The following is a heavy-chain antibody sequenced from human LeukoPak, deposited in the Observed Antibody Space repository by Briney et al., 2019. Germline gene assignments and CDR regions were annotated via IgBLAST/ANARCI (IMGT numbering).Heavy chain of an antibody. D-gene: IGHD6-6*01. J-gene: IGHJ4*02. CDR2: ISYDGSNK. CDR3: ARDLEYSSSSRFDY. CDR1: GFTFSSYA. V-gene: IGHV3-30-3*01. Sequence: GRSLRLSCAASGFTFSSYAMHWVRQAPGKGLEWVAVISYDGSNKYYADSVKGRFTISRDNSKNTLYLQMNSLRAEDTAVYYCARDLEYSSSSRFDYWGQGTLVTVSS.